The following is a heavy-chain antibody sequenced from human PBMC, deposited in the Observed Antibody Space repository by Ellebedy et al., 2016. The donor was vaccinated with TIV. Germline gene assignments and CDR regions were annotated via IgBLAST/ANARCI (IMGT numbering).Heavy chain of an antibody. V-gene: IGHV3-7*03. CDR1: GFTFSNYW. D-gene: IGHD1-26*01. CDR2: INQDGSEK. CDR3: PRVGATSYFDY. J-gene: IGHJ4*02. Sequence: GESLKISCAASGFTFSNYWMSWVRQAPGKGLEWVANINQDGSEKHYVDSVKGRFTISRDNAKNSLYLQMNSLRAEDTAVYYCPRVGATSYFDYWGQGTLVTVSS.